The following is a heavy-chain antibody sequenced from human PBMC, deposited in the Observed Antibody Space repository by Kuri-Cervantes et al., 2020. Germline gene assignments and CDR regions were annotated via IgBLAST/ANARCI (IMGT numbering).Heavy chain of an antibody. V-gene: IGHV3-13*01. CDR2: IGTAGDT. CDR1: GFTFSSYD. Sequence: GESLKISCAASGFTFSSYDMHWVRQATGKGLEWVSAIGTAGDTYYPGSVKGRFTISRENAKNSLYLQMNSLRAGDTAVYYCARGRYSSSWYAPYYYGMDVWGQGTTVTVSS. J-gene: IGHJ6*02. CDR3: ARGRYSSSWYAPYYYGMDV. D-gene: IGHD6-13*01.